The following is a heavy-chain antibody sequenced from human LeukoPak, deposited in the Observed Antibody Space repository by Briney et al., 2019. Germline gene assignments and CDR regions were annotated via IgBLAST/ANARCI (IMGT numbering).Heavy chain of an antibody. J-gene: IGHJ4*02. D-gene: IGHD5-12*01. V-gene: IGHV3-21*01. CDR3: VRGGYRGFDYEY. Sequence: GGSLRLSCAASGFTFSTYSMNWLRLARGRGLEGVSSISPDGNYKYYVDSVKGRFTISRDNAKSSLYLQMNSLRAEDTAVYYCVRGGYRGFDYEYWGQGTLVTVSS. CDR2: ISPDGNYK. CDR1: GFTFSTYS.